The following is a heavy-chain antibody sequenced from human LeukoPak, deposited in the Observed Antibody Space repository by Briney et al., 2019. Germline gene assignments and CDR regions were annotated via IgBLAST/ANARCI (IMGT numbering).Heavy chain of an antibody. CDR3: AKVRDGYNYLVYFDY. V-gene: IGHV3-33*06. J-gene: IGHJ4*02. CDR1: GFTFSSYG. CDR2: IWYDGSNK. Sequence: PGGSLRLSCAASGFTFSSYGMHWVRQAPGKGLEWVAVIWYDGSNKYYADSVKGRFTISRDNSKNMLYLQMNSLRAEDTAVYYCAKVRDGYNYLVYFDYWGQGTLVTVSS. D-gene: IGHD5-24*01.